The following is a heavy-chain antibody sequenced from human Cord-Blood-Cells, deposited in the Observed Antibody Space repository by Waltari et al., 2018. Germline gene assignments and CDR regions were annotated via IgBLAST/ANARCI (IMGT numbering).Heavy chain of an antibody. Sequence: QVQLQESGPGLVKPSETLSLTCTVSGGSISSYYWSWIRQPAGKGLEWIGRIYTSGSTNYSPSLTSRVTMSGDTSKNQFALKLSSVTAADTAVYYWARGGDSGWYSEYWGQGTLVTVSS. D-gene: IGHD6-19*01. CDR1: GGSISSYY. CDR3: ARGGDSGWYSEY. CDR2: IYTSGST. V-gene: IGHV4-4*07. J-gene: IGHJ4*02.